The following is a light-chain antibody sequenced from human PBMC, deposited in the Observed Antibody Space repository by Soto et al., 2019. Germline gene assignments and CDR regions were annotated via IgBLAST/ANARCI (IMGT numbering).Light chain of an antibody. CDR2: AAS. CDR1: RDVGSD. CDR3: QRYNAYWA. V-gene: IGKV1-17*01. Sequence: TQMTQSPLSLSASVVEKIIITCRASRDVGSDVSWYQQKPGQAPKLVIYAASNLYTGVPSRFSGSGSGTEFTLTISSLQPDDFATYYCQRYNAYWAFGPGTKVDIK. J-gene: IGKJ1*01.